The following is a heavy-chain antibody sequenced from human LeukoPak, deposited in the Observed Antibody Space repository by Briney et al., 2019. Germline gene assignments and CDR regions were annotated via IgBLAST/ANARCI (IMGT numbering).Heavy chain of an antibody. Sequence: GGSLRLSCAASGFTFSTYCMHWVRQAPGKGLVWVSRINSDGSSTTYADSVKGRFTISRDNAKNTLYLQMNSLRADDTAVYYCVRGQGGTYPPYFDYWGQGTLVTVSS. CDR3: VRGQGGTYPPYFDY. V-gene: IGHV3-74*01. D-gene: IGHD1-26*01. CDR2: INSDGSST. J-gene: IGHJ4*02. CDR1: GFTFSTYC.